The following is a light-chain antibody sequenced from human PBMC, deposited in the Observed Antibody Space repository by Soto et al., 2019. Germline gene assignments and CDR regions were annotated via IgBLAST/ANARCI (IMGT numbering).Light chain of an antibody. CDR3: SSYAGTNNYV. V-gene: IGLV2-11*01. J-gene: IGLJ1*01. Sequence: QSALTQPRSVSGSPGQSVTISCTGTSSDVGDYNYVSWYQQHPGKAPKLMIYDVSKRPSGVPDRFSGSKSGNTASLTVSGLQAEDEADYYCSSYAGTNNYVFGIGTKVTVL. CDR2: DVS. CDR1: SSDVGDYNY.